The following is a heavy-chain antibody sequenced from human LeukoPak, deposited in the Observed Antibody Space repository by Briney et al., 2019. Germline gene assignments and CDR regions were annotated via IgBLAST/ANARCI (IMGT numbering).Heavy chain of an antibody. CDR1: GGTFSSYA. D-gene: IGHD3-10*01. J-gene: IGHJ5*02. Sequence: SVKVSCKASGGTFSSYAISWVRQAPGQGLEWMGRIIPILGIANYAQKFQGRVTITADKSTSTAYMELSSLRSEDTAVYYCARDPNRYGPGSYLDWFDPWGQGTLVTVSS. CDR2: IIPILGIA. CDR3: ARDPNRYGPGSYLDWFDP. V-gene: IGHV1-69*04.